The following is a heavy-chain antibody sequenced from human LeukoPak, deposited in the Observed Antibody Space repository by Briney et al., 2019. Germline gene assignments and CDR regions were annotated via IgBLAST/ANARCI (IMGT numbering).Heavy chain of an antibody. CDR3: ARASTTVPNLLDS. D-gene: IGHD4-17*01. V-gene: IGHV3-74*01. Sequence: GGPLRLSCAASGFTISTYWMHWVRQDPGKGLLWVSRIKGDGSSTYYADSVKGRSTISRDNAKNTLYLQMNRLRAEDTAEYCCARASTTVPNLLDSWGQGTLVTVSS. CDR1: GFTISTYW. J-gene: IGHJ4*02. CDR2: IKGDGSST.